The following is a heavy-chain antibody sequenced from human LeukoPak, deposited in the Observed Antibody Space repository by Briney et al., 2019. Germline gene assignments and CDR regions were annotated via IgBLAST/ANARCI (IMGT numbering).Heavy chain of an antibody. CDR1: GFTFGDYA. Sequence: GGSLRLSCTASGFTFGDYAMSWIRQAPGKGLEWVGFIRSKAYGETADYAASVKGRFTISRDDSEAIAYLQMNSLKTEDTAVYHCTRDRGAYNLYDYWGQGTLVTVSS. J-gene: IGHJ4*02. D-gene: IGHD1-1*01. V-gene: IGHV3-49*03. CDR3: TRDRGAYNLYDY. CDR2: IRSKAYGETA.